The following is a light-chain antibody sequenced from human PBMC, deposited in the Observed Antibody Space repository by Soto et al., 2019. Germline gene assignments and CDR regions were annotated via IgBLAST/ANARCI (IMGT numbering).Light chain of an antibody. Sequence: VVLTQSPSTLSLSTGERETLSCRASQSIGNKQLAWYQQKPGHAPRLLIYGASSMATGIPDRFSGSGSRTDFTLTISRLEPEDFAVYYCQQYDNLPRTFGQGTKVEAK. V-gene: IGKV3-20*01. J-gene: IGKJ1*01. CDR1: QSIGNKQ. CDR3: QQYDNLPRT. CDR2: GAS.